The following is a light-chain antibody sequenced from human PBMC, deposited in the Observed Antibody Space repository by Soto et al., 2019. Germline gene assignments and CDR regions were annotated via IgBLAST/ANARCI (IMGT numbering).Light chain of an antibody. V-gene: IGKV1-5*03. CDR1: QSISNW. CDR3: QQYNSFSPLS. J-gene: IGKJ2*01. Sequence: DIQMTQSPSTLSASVRDRVTITCRASQSISNWLAWYQQKPGKAPKLLIYKAFNLESGVPSRFSGSGSGTEFTLTISGLQPDDFATYYCQQYNSFSPLSFGQGTKLEIK. CDR2: KAF.